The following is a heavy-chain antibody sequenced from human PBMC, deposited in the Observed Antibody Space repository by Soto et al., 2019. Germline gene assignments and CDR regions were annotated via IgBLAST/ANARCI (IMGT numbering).Heavy chain of an antibody. CDR2: IIPIFVTA. CDR1: GYTFTGYY. D-gene: IGHD3-9*01. J-gene: IGHJ4*02. Sequence: GASVKGSCKASGYTFTGYYIHWVRQASGQGLEWMGGIIPIFVTANYAQKFQGRVTITADESTSTAYMELSSLRSEDTAVYFCARGSSDWLPYFDYWGQGSLVTVSS. CDR3: ARGSSDWLPYFDY. V-gene: IGHV1-69*13.